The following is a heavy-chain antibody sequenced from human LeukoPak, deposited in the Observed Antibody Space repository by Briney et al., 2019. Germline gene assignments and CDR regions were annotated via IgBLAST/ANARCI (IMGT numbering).Heavy chain of an antibody. CDR1: GFTFSNFW. CDR3: TRVGYIDEGIDY. CDR2: SNSDGSST. D-gene: IGHD5-24*01. Sequence: PGGSLRLSCAASGFTFSNFWMHWVRQAPGKGLVWVSRSNSDGSSTTYADSVKGRFTISRDNAKNTLYLQMNSLRAEDTAIYYCTRVGYIDEGIDYWGQGTLVTVSS. V-gene: IGHV3-74*01. J-gene: IGHJ4*02.